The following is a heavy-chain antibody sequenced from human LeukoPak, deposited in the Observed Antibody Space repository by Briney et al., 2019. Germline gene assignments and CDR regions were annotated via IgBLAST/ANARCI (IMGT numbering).Heavy chain of an antibody. V-gene: IGHV3-11*01. CDR3: ARHSELTPRDAFDL. CDR1: EFTFSDYY. D-gene: IGHD1-7*01. J-gene: IGHJ3*01. CDR2: ISSSGDIT. Sequence: GGSLRLSCAASEFTFSDYYMSWIRQAPGKGREWVSYISSSGDITHYADSVKGRFAISRDNAKKSLYLQMNSLRVEDTAVYYCARHSELTPRDAFDLWGQGTMVTVSS.